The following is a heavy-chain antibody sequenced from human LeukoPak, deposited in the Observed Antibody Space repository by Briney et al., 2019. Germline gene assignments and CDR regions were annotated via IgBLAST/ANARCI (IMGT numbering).Heavy chain of an antibody. CDR3: ARDGYNLQVDY. CDR2: IYYSGST. V-gene: IGHV4-39*07. Sequence: SETLSLTCTVSGGSISSSSYYWGWIRQPPGKGLEWIGSIYYSGSTYYNPSLKSRVTISVDTSKNQFSLKLGSVTAADTAVYYCARDGYNLQVDYWGQGTLVTVSS. J-gene: IGHJ4*02. CDR1: GGSISSSSYY. D-gene: IGHD5-24*01.